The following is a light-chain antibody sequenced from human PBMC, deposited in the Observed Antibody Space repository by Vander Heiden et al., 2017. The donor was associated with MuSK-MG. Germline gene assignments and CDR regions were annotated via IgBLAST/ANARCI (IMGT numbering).Light chain of an antibody. CDR2: GAS. J-gene: IGKJ2*01. CDR3: QQYGSSPRYT. Sequence: EIVLTQSPGTLSLATGDRASLSCRASQSVSSSYLAWYQQQPGQPPRLLVYGASSRATGIPDRFSGSGSATDFTLTISRLEPEDFAVYYCQQYGSSPRYTFGQGTKLEIK. CDR1: QSVSSSY. V-gene: IGKV3-20*01.